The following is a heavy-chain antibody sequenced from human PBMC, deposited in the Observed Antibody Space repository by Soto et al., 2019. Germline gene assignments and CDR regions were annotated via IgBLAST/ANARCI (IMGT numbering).Heavy chain of an antibody. CDR1: GGSISSYY. J-gene: IGHJ4*02. V-gene: IGHV4-59*01. Sequence: PSETLSLTCTVSGGSISSYYWSWIRQPPGKGLEWIGYIYYSGSTNYNPSLKSRVTISVDTSKNQFSLKLSSVTAADTAVYYCARAFPYCGGDCYSFNDYWGQGTLVTVS. D-gene: IGHD2-21*02. CDR2: IYYSGST. CDR3: ARAFPYCGGDCYSFNDY.